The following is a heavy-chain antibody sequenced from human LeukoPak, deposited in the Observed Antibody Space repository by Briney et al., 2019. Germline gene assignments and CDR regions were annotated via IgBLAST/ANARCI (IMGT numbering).Heavy chain of an antibody. CDR1: GYSISSGYY. D-gene: IGHD3-22*01. V-gene: IGHV4-38-2*02. Sequence: SETLSLTCSVSGYSISSGYYWGWIRQPPGKGLEWIGCIYHSGSTYYHPSLKSRVTISIDTSKNQFSLKVRSVTAADTAVYYCARQRIPPNYYDSSGYSNFDYWGQGTLVTVSS. CDR3: ARQRIPPNYYDSSGYSNFDY. J-gene: IGHJ4*02. CDR2: IYHSGST.